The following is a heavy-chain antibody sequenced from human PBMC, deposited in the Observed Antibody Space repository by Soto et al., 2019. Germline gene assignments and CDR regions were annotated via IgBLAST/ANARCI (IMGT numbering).Heavy chain of an antibody. V-gene: IGHV3-23*01. D-gene: IGHD2-21*02. CDR2: ISGSGGST. CDR3: AKDRKVTEYGYYYYYGMDV. CDR1: GFTFSSYA. Sequence: PGGSLRLSCAASGFTFSSYAMSWVRQAPGKGLEWVSAISGSGGSTYYADSVKGRFTTSRDNSKNTLYLQMNSLRAEDTAVYYCAKDRKVTEYGYYYYYGMDVWGQGTTVTVSS. J-gene: IGHJ6*02.